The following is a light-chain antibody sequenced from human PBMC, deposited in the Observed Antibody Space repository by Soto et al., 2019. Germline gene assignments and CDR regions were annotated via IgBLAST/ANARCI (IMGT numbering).Light chain of an antibody. Sequence: QSVLTQPASVSGSPGQSITISCTGTSSDVGSYNLVSWYQQHPDKVPKLIIYEGSKRPSGISNRFSGSKSGSMASLTISGLQAEDEADYYCCSFEGISTNGMFGGGTKLTVL. V-gene: IGLV2-23*01. CDR1: SSDVGSYNL. CDR3: CSFEGISTNGM. CDR2: EGS. J-gene: IGLJ3*02.